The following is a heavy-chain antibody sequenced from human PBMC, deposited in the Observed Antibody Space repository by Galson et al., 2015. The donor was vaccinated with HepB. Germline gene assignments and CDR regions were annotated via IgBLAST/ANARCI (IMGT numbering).Heavy chain of an antibody. V-gene: IGHV3-30*04. D-gene: IGHD3-22*01. CDR2: ISYDGSNK. Sequence: SLRLSCAASEFTFSSYAMHWVRQAPGKGLEWVAVISYDGSNKYYADSVKGRFTISRDNSKNTLYLQMNSLRAEDTAVYYCARDSYYYDSSATEHDYWGQGTLVTVSS. CDR1: EFTFSSYA. J-gene: IGHJ4*02. CDR3: ARDSYYYDSSATEHDY.